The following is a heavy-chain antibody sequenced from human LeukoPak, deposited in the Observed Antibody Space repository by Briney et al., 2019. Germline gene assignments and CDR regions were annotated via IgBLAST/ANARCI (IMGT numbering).Heavy chain of an antibody. Sequence: SVKVSCKASGFTFTSSAMQWVRQARAQRLEWIGWIVVGSGNTNYAQKFQERVTITTDMSTSTAYMELSSLRSEGTAVYCCARYLPGIAVAGTDPPSAPWGQGTLVTVSS. CDR1: GFTFTSSA. CDR2: IVVGSGNT. D-gene: IGHD6-19*01. CDR3: ARYLPGIAVAGTDPPSAP. V-gene: IGHV1-58*02. J-gene: IGHJ5*02.